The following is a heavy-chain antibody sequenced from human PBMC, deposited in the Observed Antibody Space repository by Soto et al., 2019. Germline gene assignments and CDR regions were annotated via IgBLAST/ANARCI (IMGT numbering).Heavy chain of an antibody. V-gene: IGHV1-58*02. CDR3: ARGKGVPAAKNYYYYGMDV. D-gene: IGHD2-2*01. Sequence: GASVKVSCKASGFTFTSSAMQWVRQARGQRLEWIGWIVVGSGNTNYAQKFQERVTITRDMSTSTAYMELSSLRSEDTAVYYCARGKGVPAAKNYYYYGMDVWGQGTTVTVSS. CDR1: GFTFTSSA. J-gene: IGHJ6*02. CDR2: IVVGSGNT.